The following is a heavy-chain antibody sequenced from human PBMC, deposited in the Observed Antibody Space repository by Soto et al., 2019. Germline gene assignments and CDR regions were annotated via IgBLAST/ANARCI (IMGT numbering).Heavy chain of an antibody. D-gene: IGHD2-8*01. J-gene: IGHJ5*02. CDR3: VGVTPRA. CDR2: INTDGSMT. CDR1: GFIFSNYW. Sequence: EVQVVESGGGLVQPGGSLRLSCAASGFIFSNYWMYWVRQAPGKGLVWVSRINTDGSMTNYADSVKGRFTISRDNAKNTLYLQMSSLRVEDTAVYYCVGVTPRAWGQGTLVTVSS. V-gene: IGHV3-74*01.